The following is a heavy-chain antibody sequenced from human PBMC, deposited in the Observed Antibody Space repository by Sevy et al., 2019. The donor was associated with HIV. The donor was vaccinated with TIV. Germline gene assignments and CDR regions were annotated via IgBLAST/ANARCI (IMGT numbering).Heavy chain of an antibody. CDR3: TTDQIRYDFWSGCRDYYGMDV. D-gene: IGHD3-3*01. CDR2: IKSKTDGGTT. J-gene: IGHJ6*02. CDR1: GFTFSNAW. V-gene: IGHV3-15*01. Sequence: GGSLRLSCAASGFTFSNAWMSWVRQAPGKGLEWVGRIKSKTDGGTTDYAAPVKGRFTISRDDSKNTLYLQMNSLKTEDTAVYYCTTDQIRYDFWSGCRDYYGMDVWGQGTTVTVSS.